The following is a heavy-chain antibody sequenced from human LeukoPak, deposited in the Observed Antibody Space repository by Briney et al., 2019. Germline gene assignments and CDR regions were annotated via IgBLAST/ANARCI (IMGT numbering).Heavy chain of an antibody. Sequence: GGSLRLSCAASGFTFSSYSMNWVRQAPGKGLEWVSSISSSSSYIYYADSVKGRFTISRDNAKNSLYLQMNSLRAEDTAVYCCARDPGMVPPDYWGQGTLVTVSS. D-gene: IGHD3-10*01. CDR1: GFTFSSYS. J-gene: IGHJ4*02. V-gene: IGHV3-21*01. CDR3: ARDPGMVPPDY. CDR2: ISSSSSYI.